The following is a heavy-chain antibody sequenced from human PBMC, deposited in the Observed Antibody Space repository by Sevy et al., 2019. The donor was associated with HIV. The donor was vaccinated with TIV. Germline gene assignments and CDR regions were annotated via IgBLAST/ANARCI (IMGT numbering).Heavy chain of an antibody. Sequence: GGSLRLSCTASGFTFGDYAMSWFRQAPGKGLEWVGFIRSKAYGGTTEYAASVKGRFTISRDDSKSIAYLQMNSLKTEDIAVYYCTTKYYYDRFDPWGQGTLVTVSS. J-gene: IGHJ5*02. CDR1: GFTFGDYA. CDR3: TTKYYYDRFDP. CDR2: IRSKAYGGTT. V-gene: IGHV3-49*03. D-gene: IGHD3-22*01.